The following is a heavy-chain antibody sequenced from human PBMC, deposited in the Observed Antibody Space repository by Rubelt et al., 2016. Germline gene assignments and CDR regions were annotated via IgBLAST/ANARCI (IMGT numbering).Heavy chain of an antibody. CDR1: GYTFTSYG. CDR3: ARVEYYYDSSGYSDY. V-gene: IGHV1-18*01. CDR2: ISAYNGNT. D-gene: IGHD3-22*01. J-gene: IGHJ4*02. Sequence: QVQLVQSGAEVKKPGASVKVSCKASGYTFTSYGISWVRQAPGQGLEWMGWISAYNGNTNYAQKLQGTVTMTTDTSTSTAYMGLRSLRSDDTAVYYCARVEYYYDSSGYSDYWGQGTLVTVSS.